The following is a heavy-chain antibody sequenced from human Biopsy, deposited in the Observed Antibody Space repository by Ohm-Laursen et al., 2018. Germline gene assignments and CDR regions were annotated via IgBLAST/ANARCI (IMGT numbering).Heavy chain of an antibody. D-gene: IGHD6-19*01. CDR1: GYSFTSYY. CDR2: INPSGSTT. V-gene: IGHV1-46*01. Sequence: SVKVSCKASGYSFTSYYMHWVRQAPGQGLEWMGMINPSGSTTNYPQIFQGRVTMTRDTSKSTVYMELSSLRSADTAVYFCARNTGWYGDLYYFDYWGQGTLVTVSS. CDR3: ARNTGWYGDLYYFDY. J-gene: IGHJ4*02.